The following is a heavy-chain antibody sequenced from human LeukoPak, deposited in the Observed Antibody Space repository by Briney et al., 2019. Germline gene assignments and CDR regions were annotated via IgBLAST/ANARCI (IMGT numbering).Heavy chain of an antibody. D-gene: IGHD2-2*02. CDR1: GFTFSSYG. CDR3: ARGYPGYLDV. V-gene: IGHV3-33*01. J-gene: IGHJ6*03. CDR2: IWYDGSNK. Sequence: QPGRSLRLSCAASGFTFSSYGMHWVRQAPGKGLEWVALIWYDGSNKYYGDSVKGRFTISRDNSKNTLYLQMNSLRAEDTAVYYCARGYPGYLDVWGRGTTVTVSS.